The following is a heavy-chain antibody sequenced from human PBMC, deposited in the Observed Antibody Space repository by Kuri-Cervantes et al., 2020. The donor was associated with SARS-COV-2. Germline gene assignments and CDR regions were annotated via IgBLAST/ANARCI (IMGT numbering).Heavy chain of an antibody. V-gene: IGHV3-33*08. Sequence: SCAASGCTFSSYGMHWVRQAPGKGLERVAVIWYDGSNNYYADSVKGRFTISRDNSKNALYLQMNSLRAEDTAVYYCARDTVRGVIRYYCDYWGQGTLVTVSS. CDR1: GCTFSSYG. CDR2: IWYDGSNN. CDR3: ARDTVRGVIRYYCDY. D-gene: IGHD3-16*02. J-gene: IGHJ4*02.